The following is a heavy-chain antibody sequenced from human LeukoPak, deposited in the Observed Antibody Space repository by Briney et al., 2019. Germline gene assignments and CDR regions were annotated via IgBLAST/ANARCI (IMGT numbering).Heavy chain of an antibody. CDR2: IYTSGST. D-gene: IGHD6-19*01. Sequence: SETLSLTCAVSGGSISSYYWSWIRQPAGKGLEWIGRIYTSGSTNYNPSLKSRVTMSVDTSTNQFSLTLSSVTAADTAAYYCARDAPFGSGWYGDWFDPWGQGTLVTVSS. CDR1: GGSISSYY. J-gene: IGHJ5*02. CDR3: ARDAPFGSGWYGDWFDP. V-gene: IGHV4-4*07.